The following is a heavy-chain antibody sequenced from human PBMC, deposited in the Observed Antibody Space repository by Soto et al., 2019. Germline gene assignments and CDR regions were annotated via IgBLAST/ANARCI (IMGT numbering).Heavy chain of an antibody. Sequence: QVQLQQWGAGLLKPSETLSLTCAVYGGSFSGYYWSWIRQPPGKGLEWIGEINHSGSTNYNPSLKSRVTISVDTSKNQFSLKLSSVTAADTAVYYCASGYGGLVDYWGQGTLVTVSS. CDR2: INHSGST. CDR1: GGSFSGYY. V-gene: IGHV4-34*01. D-gene: IGHD4-17*01. CDR3: ASGYGGLVDY. J-gene: IGHJ4*02.